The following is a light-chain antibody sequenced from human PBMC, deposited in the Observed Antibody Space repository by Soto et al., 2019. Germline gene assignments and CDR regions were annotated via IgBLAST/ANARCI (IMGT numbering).Light chain of an antibody. V-gene: IGKV2-40*01. CDR2: MLS. J-gene: IGKJ2*01. CDR3: MQRIDFPYA. Sequence: EIEMTQTPLSLPVTPGEPASISCRSSQSLLDSDDGNTYVDWYLQKPGQSPHLLIYMLSYRASGVPDRFSGSGSGPDFTLKISRVEAEDVGVYCCMQRIDFPYAFGLGTKVDIK. CDR1: QSLLDSDDGNTY.